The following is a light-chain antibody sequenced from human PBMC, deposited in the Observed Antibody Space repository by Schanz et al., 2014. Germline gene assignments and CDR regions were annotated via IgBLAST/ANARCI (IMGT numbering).Light chain of an antibody. Sequence: QSALTQPRSVSGSPGQSVTISCTGTSSDVGGYNYVSWYRQYPGKVPKLMIYDVSKRPSGVPDRLSGSKSASTASLTISGLQAEDEADYYCCSYTGSYTWVFGAGTKLTVL. CDR3: CSYTGSYTWV. CDR1: SSDVGGYNY. J-gene: IGLJ3*02. CDR2: DVS. V-gene: IGLV2-11*01.